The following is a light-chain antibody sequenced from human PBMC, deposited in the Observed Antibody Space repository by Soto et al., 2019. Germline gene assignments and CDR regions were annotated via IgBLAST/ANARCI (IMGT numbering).Light chain of an antibody. J-gene: IGLJ2*01. CDR2: DNN. CDR1: TSNTGNNY. CDR3: GTWDNSLSAVV. Sequence: QSVLTQPPSVSAAPGQKVTISCSGSTSNTGNNYVSWYHQLPETAPYLLIYDNNKRPSGIPDRFSGSKSGTSATLDITGLQTGDEADYYCGTWDNSLSAVVFGGGTKLTVL. V-gene: IGLV1-51*01.